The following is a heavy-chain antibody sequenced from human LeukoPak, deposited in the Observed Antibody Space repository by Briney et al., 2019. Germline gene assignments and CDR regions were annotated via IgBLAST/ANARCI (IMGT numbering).Heavy chain of an antibody. CDR1: GFIFSSYA. CDR3: ATDRGQVVPAAMSTSERQFDY. J-gene: IGHJ4*02. Sequence: PGRSLTLFCAPSGFIFSSYAMSWVRQARGKGLGWVSAIIGSGGHTYYAPSVEGRFTISRDNSKNTLYLQMHSLRAEDTAVYYCATDRGQVVPAAMSTSERQFDYWGQGTLVTVSS. CDR2: IIGSGGHT. D-gene: IGHD2-2*01. V-gene: IGHV3-23*01.